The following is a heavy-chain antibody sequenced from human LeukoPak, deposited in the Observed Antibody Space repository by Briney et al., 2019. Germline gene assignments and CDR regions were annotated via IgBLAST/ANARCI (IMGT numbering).Heavy chain of an antibody. J-gene: IGHJ4*02. D-gene: IGHD3-22*01. CDR2: INPNSGGT. CDR1: GYTFTGYY. CDR3: ARAYYYDSSGQPTGFDY. V-gene: IGHV1-2*02. Sequence: ASVKVSCTASGYTFTGYYMHWVRQAPGQGLEWMGWINPNSGGTNYAQKFQGRVTMTRDTSISTAYMELSRLRSDDTAVYYCARAYYYDSSGQPTGFDYWGQGTLVTVSS.